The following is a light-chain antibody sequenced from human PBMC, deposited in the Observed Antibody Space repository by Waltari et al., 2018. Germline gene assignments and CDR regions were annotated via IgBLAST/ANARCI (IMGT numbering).Light chain of an antibody. Sequence: DIVMTQSPEYLAVSLGERATINCKSSRSVLYSPNENNYLAWYQQQRGQPPKLLMYCASTRESGVPDRFSGSGSGTDFTLTVSSLQAEDVAVYYCQQYITTPLTFGGGTKVEIK. CDR1: RSVLYSPNENNY. CDR2: CAS. V-gene: IGKV4-1*01. CDR3: QQYITTPLT. J-gene: IGKJ4*01.